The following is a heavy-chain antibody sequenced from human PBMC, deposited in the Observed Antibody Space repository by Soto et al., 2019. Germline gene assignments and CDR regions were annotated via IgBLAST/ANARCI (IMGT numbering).Heavy chain of an antibody. D-gene: IGHD3-10*01. CDR3: ATEGGPGHGTVVRAVIDQ. V-gene: IGHV1-69*01. J-gene: IGHJ4*02. CDR2: IIPILRIT. Sequence: QVPLVQSGAEVKKPGSSVKVSCKASGGTFSNNAINWVRQAPGQGLEWMGRIIPILRITNSAQKFRGRVTITADVSTSTAYLDLNRLTSEDTAIYYCATEGGPGHGTVVRAVIDQWGQGTLVTVSS. CDR1: GGTFSNNA.